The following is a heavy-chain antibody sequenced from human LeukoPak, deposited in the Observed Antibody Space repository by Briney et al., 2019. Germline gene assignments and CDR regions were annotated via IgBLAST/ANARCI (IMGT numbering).Heavy chain of an antibody. D-gene: IGHD2-8*01. Sequence: ASVKVSCKASGYTFTGYYMHWVRQAPGQGLEWMGWISPNSGGTNYAQKFQGRVTMTRDTSISTAYMELSRLRSDDTAVYYCARDHNGYYYYMDVWGKGTTVTVSS. CDR2: ISPNSGGT. CDR3: ARDHNGYYYYMDV. J-gene: IGHJ6*03. CDR1: GYTFTGYY. V-gene: IGHV1-2*02.